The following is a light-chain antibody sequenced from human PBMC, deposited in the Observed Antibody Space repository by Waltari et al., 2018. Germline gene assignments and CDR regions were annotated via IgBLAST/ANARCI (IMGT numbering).Light chain of an antibody. CDR1: SLRTFY. CDR3: SPRHGRAILLV. Sequence: SAVLTQDPDVCVAWGQTVRIRGQGDSLRTFYESWYQLKPGQAPGLGIYGRGERSSGIPVLSVGHSSGVTPSLTLSGAQAEDAADYSCSPRHGRAILLVFVAWTKLPVL. CDR2: GRG. J-gene: IGLJ3*02. V-gene: IGLV3-19*01.